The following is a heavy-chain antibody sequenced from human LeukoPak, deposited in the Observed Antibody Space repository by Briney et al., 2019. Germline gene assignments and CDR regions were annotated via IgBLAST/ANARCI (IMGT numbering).Heavy chain of an antibody. CDR1: GYTFTGYY. D-gene: IGHD1/OR15-1a*01. J-gene: IGHJ3*01. CDR2: INPTSGGT. Sequence: ASVKVSCKASGYTFTGYYMNWVRQAPGQGLEWVGWINPTSGGTNYAQKFQDRVTMTRDTSNNTSYMQLSRLTSDDAAVYYCAREFRTTTWSYDAFDLWGQGTMVTVSS. CDR3: AREFRTTTWSYDAFDL. V-gene: IGHV1-2*02.